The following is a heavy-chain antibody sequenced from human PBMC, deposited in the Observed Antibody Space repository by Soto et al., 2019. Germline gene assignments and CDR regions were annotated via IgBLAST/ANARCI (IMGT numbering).Heavy chain of an antibody. Sequence: GGSLRLSCAASGFSFSVYSMNWVRQAPGKGLEWVSYISGSSSTIYYADSVKGRFTISRDNSKNTLYLQMNSLRAEDTAVYYCAKDLYGVPGYFDYWGQGTLVTVSS. J-gene: IGHJ4*02. V-gene: IGHV3-48*01. CDR3: AKDLYGVPGYFDY. CDR2: ISGSSSTI. CDR1: GFSFSVYS. D-gene: IGHD4-17*01.